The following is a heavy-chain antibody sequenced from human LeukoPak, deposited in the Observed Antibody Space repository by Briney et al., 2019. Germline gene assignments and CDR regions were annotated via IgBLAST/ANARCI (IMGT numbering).Heavy chain of an antibody. V-gene: IGHV3-43*02. Sequence: GGSLRLSCAASGFTFDDYAMHWVRQAPGKGLEWVSLISGDGSSTNYADSVKGRFTISRDNSKDSLYLQMNSLRTEDTAFYYSAKDISRGYSYGLLFDYWGQGTLVTVSS. CDR1: GFTFDDYA. CDR2: ISGDGSST. CDR3: AKDISRGYSYGLLFDY. D-gene: IGHD5-18*01. J-gene: IGHJ4*02.